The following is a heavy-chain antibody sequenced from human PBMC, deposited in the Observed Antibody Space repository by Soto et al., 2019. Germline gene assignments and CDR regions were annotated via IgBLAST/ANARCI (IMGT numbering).Heavy chain of an antibody. CDR2: AYYSGST. CDR1: GGSISSYY. Sequence: KASETLSLTCTVSGGSISSYYWSWIRQPPGKGLEWIGYAYYSGSTTYNPSLKSRVTISVDTSKNQFSLKLSSVTAADTAVYYCARDRHYGGADYWGHGTLVTVSS. J-gene: IGHJ4*01. D-gene: IGHD3-10*01. V-gene: IGHV4-59*01. CDR3: ARDRHYGGADY.